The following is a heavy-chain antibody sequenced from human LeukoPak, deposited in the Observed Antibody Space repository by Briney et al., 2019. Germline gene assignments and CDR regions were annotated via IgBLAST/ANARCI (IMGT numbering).Heavy chain of an antibody. CDR1: GFTFSSYA. D-gene: IGHD4-17*01. J-gene: IGHJ4*02. V-gene: IGHV3-30*18. CDR3: AKILGRTLYGDYAFDY. CDR2: ISYDGSNK. Sequence: GRSLRLSCAASGFTFSSYAMHWVRQAPGKGLEWVAVISYDGSNKYYADSVKGRFTISRDNSKNTLYLQMNSLRAEDTAVYYCAKILGRTLYGDYAFDYWGQGTLVTVSS.